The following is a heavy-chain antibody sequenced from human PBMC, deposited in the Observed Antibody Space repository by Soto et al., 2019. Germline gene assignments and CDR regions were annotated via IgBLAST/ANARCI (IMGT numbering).Heavy chain of an antibody. J-gene: IGHJ6*02. CDR3: ARDWDIVVVPAAIPVAAYGMDV. CDR1: GFTFSSYS. D-gene: IGHD2-2*02. CDR2: ISSSSSYI. Sequence: GGSLRLSCAASGFTFSSYSMNWVRQAPGKGLEWVSSISSSSSYIYYADSVKGRFTISRDNAKNSLYLQMNSLRAEDTAVYYCARDWDIVVVPAAIPVAAYGMDVWGQGTTVTVSS. V-gene: IGHV3-21*01.